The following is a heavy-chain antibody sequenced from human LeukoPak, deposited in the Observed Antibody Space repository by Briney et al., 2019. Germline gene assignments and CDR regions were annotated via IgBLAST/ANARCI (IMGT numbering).Heavy chain of an antibody. V-gene: IGHV3-7*01. CDR3: ASRSCGVPSCSYIPFFDY. CDR1: GLPLRSYW. Sequence: GGSLRLSCAASGLPLRSYWMTWVRQAPGEGLECVANINQDGNQKYYVDSVRGRFTISRDNAKNSVYLQMNSLRPEDRALYYCASRSCGVPSCSYIPFFDYWGQGTLVTVSS. CDR2: INQDGNQK. D-gene: IGHD2-2*02. J-gene: IGHJ4*02.